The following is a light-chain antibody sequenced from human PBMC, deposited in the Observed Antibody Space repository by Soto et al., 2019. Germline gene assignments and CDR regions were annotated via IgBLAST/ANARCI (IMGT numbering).Light chain of an antibody. CDR2: DAS. CDR1: QSVSSY. Sequence: EIVLTQSPATLSLSPGERVTLSCRASQSVSSYLAWYQQQPGQAPRLLIYDASNRATGIPARFSGRGSGTDFTLTISSLEPEDFAVYYCQQRSNDMHTFGQGTKLEIK. CDR3: QQRSNDMHT. J-gene: IGKJ2*01. V-gene: IGKV3-11*01.